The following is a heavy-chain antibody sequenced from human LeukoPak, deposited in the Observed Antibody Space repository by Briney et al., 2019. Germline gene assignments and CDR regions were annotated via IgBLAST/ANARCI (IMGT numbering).Heavy chain of an antibody. D-gene: IGHD3-3*01. V-gene: IGHV3-21*01. CDR1: GFTFSSYS. CDR3: ARAVYDFWSGYYRSFDY. J-gene: IGHJ4*02. Sequence: GGSLRLSCAASGFTFSSYSMNWVRQAPGKGLEWVSSISSSSSYIYYADSVKGRFTISRDNAKNSLYLQMNSLRAEDTAVYYCARAVYDFWSGYYRSFDYWGQGTLVTVSS. CDR2: ISSSSSYI.